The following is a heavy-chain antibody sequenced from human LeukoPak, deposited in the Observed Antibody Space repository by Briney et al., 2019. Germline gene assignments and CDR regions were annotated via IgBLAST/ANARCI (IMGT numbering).Heavy chain of an antibody. Sequence: PGGSLRLSGAASGFTFSSYGMHWVRQAPGKGLEWVAFIRYDGSNKYYADSVKGRFTISRDNSKNTLYLQMNSLRAEDTAVYYCAKDYSSSWGHDALDIWGQGTMVTVSS. D-gene: IGHD6-13*01. CDR3: AKDYSSSWGHDALDI. CDR1: GFTFSSYG. CDR2: IRYDGSNK. V-gene: IGHV3-30*02. J-gene: IGHJ3*02.